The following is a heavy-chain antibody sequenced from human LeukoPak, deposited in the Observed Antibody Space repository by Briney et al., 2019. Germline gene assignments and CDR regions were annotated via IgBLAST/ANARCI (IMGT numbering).Heavy chain of an antibody. Sequence: SETLSLTCSVYGGSFNGYYWSWIRQPPGKGLEWIGEINHSGTTNYNPSLKSRVTISVDTSKNQFSLKLSSVTAADTAVYYCARGLRGHSSSSTLIDYWGQGTLVTVSS. CDR1: GGSFNGYY. CDR2: INHSGTT. J-gene: IGHJ4*02. V-gene: IGHV4-34*01. D-gene: IGHD6-6*01. CDR3: ARGLRGHSSSSTLIDY.